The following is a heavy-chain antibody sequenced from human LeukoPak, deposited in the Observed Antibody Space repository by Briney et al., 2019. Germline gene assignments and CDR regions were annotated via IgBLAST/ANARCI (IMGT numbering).Heavy chain of an antibody. CDR1: GGTFSSYA. D-gene: IGHD3-10*01. CDR2: IIPIFGTA. V-gene: IGHV1-69*13. J-gene: IGHJ4*02. Sequence: SVKVSCKASGGTFSSYAISWVRQAPGQGLEWMGGIIPIFGTANYAQKFQGGVTITADESTSTAYMELSSLRSEDTAVYYCARVAILWFGETGYFDYWGQGTLVTVSS. CDR3: ARVAILWFGETGYFDY.